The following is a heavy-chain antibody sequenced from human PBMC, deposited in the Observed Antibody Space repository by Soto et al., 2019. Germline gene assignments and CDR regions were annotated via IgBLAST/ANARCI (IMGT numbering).Heavy chain of an antibody. J-gene: IGHJ5*02. CDR1: GFTFSNYW. CDR2: INGDGGST. D-gene: IGHD2-2*01. Sequence: EVQVVESGGGLVQPGGSLRLSCVASGFTFSNYWMHWVRQAPGKGLVWVSRINGDGGSTAYADSVKGRFTISRDNARNTLYLQMNSLGAEDTAVYYCTRGLVPAVKTFDPWGQGTLVTVSP. CDR3: TRGLVPAVKTFDP. V-gene: IGHV3-74*01.